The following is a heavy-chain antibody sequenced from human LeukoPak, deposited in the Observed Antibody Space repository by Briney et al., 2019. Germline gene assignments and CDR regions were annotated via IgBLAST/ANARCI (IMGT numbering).Heavy chain of an antibody. CDR1: GFTFSSYS. D-gene: IGHD3-22*01. J-gene: IGHJ4*02. CDR2: ISSSSSYI. Sequence: GGSLRLSCAASGFTFSSYSVNWLRQAPGKGVEWVSSISSSSSYIYYADSVKGRFTISRDNAKNSLYLQMNSLRAEDTAVYYCARGDYYDSSGYYHYWGQGTLVTVS. CDR3: ARGDYYDSSGYYHY. V-gene: IGHV3-21*01.